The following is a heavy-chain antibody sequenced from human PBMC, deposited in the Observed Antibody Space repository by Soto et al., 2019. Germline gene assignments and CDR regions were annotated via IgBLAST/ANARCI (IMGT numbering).Heavy chain of an antibody. V-gene: IGHV4-31*03. CDR3: ARDRDRGYSYGYLDY. D-gene: IGHD5-18*01. Sequence: TLSLTCTVSGGSISSGGYYWSWIRQHPGKGLEWIGYIYYSGSTYYNPSLKSRVTISVDTSKNQSSLKLSSVTAADTAVYYCARDRDRGYSYGYLDYWGQGTLVTVSS. CDR2: IYYSGST. J-gene: IGHJ4*02. CDR1: GGSISSGGYY.